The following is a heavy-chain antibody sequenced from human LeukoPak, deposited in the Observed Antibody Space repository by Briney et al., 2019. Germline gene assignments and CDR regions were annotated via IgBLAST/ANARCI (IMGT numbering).Heavy chain of an antibody. CDR2: IYYSGST. J-gene: IGHJ6*03. V-gene: IGHV4-39*07. D-gene: IGHD5-12*01. CDR1: GGSISSTTNY. Sequence: PSETLSLTCTVSGGSISSTTNYWGWIRQPPGKGLEWIGSIYYSGSTYSSLKSRVTMSVDTSKNQFSLKLNSVTAADTAVYYCARVSSVWIKDYYYYMDVWGQGTTVTVSS. CDR3: ARVSSVWIKDYYYYMDV.